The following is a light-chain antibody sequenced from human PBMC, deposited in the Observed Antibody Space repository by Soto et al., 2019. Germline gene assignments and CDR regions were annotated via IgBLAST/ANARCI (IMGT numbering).Light chain of an antibody. CDR3: SSYRSGDLYV. Sequence: QPVLAQRRAGNGSSSRWTTNYYNRTSSDVGGYKYVSWYQQHPGKAPKLLIYEVSNRPSGISNRFSASKSDNTASLTISGLRAEDEADYYCSSYRSGDLYVFGTGTKGTV. J-gene: IGLJ1*01. V-gene: IGLV2-14*01. CDR2: EVS. CDR1: SSDVGGYKY.